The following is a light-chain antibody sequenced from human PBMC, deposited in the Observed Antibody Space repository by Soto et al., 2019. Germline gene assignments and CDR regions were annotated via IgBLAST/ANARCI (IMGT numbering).Light chain of an antibody. CDR2: DAS. CDR3: QQRSNWPSIT. V-gene: IGKV3-11*01. Sequence: EVVLTQSPGTLSLSPGVRATLSCRVSQSVSSYLAWYQQKPGQAPRLLIYDASNRATGIPARFSGSGSGTDFTLTISSLEPEDFAVYYCQQRSNWPSITFGQGTRLEIK. J-gene: IGKJ5*01. CDR1: QSVSSY.